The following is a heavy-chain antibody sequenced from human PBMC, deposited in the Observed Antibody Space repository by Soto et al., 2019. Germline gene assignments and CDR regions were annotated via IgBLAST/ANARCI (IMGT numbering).Heavy chain of an antibody. V-gene: IGHV4-30-4*01. J-gene: IGHJ2*01. CDR1: GGSISGGVGGLYY. CDR2: IYDSGST. CDR3: ARELITLTTDWSFDL. D-gene: IGHD4-17*01. Sequence: QLQLRESGPGLVKPSETLSLTCTVSGGSISGGVGGLYYWSWIRQPPGKGLEGIGYIYDSGSTYYNPSLKSRVTISVDTSTNQSSLRLSSVTAADPAVYYCARELITLTTDWSFDLWGRGTLGTFSS.